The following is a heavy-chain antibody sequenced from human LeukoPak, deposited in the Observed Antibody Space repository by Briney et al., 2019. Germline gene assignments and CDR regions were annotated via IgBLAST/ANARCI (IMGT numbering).Heavy chain of an antibody. D-gene: IGHD3-9*01. CDR3: ARVTLDYYILTGWRYYYYGMGV. Sequence: PGGSLRLSCAASGFTFSDHYMDWVRQAPGKGLEWVGRTRNKANSYTTEYAASVKGKFTISRDDSKNPLYLQMNSLKTEDTAVYYCARVTLDYYILTGWRYYYYGMGVWGKGTTVTVSS. V-gene: IGHV3-72*01. J-gene: IGHJ6*04. CDR2: TRNKANSYTT. CDR1: GFTFSDHY.